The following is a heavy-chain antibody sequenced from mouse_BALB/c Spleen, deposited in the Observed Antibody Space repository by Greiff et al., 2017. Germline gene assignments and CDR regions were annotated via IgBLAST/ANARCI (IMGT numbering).Heavy chain of an antibody. CDR2: IDPSDSET. CDR3: ARDNWDGY. D-gene: IGHD4-1*01. J-gene: IGHJ2*01. Sequence: VQLQQSGPQLVRPGASVKISCKASGYSFTSYWMHWVKQRPGQGLEWIGMIDPSDSETRLNQKFKDKATLTVDKSSSTAYMQLSSPTSEDSAVYYCARDNWDGYWGQGTTLTVSS. V-gene: IGHV1S126*01. CDR1: GYSFTSYW.